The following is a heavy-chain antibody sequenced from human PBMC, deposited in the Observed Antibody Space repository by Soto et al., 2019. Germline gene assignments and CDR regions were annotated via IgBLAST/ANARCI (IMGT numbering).Heavy chain of an antibody. CDR3: TADYDYVWGSYNY. D-gene: IGHD3-16*01. J-gene: IGHJ4*02. Sequence: ESGGGLVKPGGSLRLSCAASGFTFSNAWMNWVRQAPGKGLEWVGRIKSKTDGGTTDYAAPVKGRFTISRDDSKNTLYLQMNSQKTEDTAVYYCTADYDYVWGSYNYWGQGTLVTVSS. CDR2: IKSKTDGGTT. V-gene: IGHV3-15*07. CDR1: GFTFSNAW.